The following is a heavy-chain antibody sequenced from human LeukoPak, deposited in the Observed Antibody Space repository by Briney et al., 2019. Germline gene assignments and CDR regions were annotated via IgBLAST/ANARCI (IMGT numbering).Heavy chain of an antibody. D-gene: IGHD5-18*01. CDR2: IYYTGAT. V-gene: IGHV4-59*01. J-gene: IGHJ4*02. Sequence: PSETLSLTCTVSGGSISSYYWSWIRLPPGKGLEWIGYIYYTGATYYNPSLKSRVTISLDTSKNQFSLKLSSVTAADAAVYYCARAGYSYGTGYYFDYWGQGALITVSS. CDR1: GGSISSYY. CDR3: ARAGYSYGTGYYFDY.